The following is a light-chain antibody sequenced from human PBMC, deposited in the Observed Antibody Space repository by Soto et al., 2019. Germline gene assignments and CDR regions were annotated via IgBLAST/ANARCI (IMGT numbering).Light chain of an antibody. Sequence: DIQMTQSPSTLSASVGDRVTITCRASQSISTWLAWYQQKAGKAPKLLIYKASILESGVPSRFSGSGSGTEFTLTISSLQPDDFATYDCQQYNTYCTFGQGTKVEIK. J-gene: IGKJ1*01. V-gene: IGKV1-5*03. CDR2: KAS. CDR3: QQYNTYCT. CDR1: QSISTW.